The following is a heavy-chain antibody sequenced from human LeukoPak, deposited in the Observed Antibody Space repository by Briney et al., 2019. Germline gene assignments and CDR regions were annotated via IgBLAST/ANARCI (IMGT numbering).Heavy chain of an antibody. CDR2: IIPIFGTA. Sequence: SVKVSCKASGGTFISYAISWVRQAPGQGLEWMGGIIPIFGTANYAQKFQGRVTITADESTSTAYMELSSLRSEDTAVYYCARDADYYDSSGYYRGYYFDYWGQGTLVTVSS. CDR1: GGTFISYA. J-gene: IGHJ4*02. D-gene: IGHD3-22*01. CDR3: ARDADYYDSSGYYRGYYFDY. V-gene: IGHV1-69*13.